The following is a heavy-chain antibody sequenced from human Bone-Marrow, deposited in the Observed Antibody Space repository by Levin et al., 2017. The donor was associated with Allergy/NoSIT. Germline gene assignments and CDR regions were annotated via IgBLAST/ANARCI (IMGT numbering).Heavy chain of an antibody. CDR1: TASLNGYY. CDR2: VHYTGTT. Sequence: SETLSLTCTVSTASLNGYYWNWIRQAPGSGLEWIGLVHYTGTTNYNPSLKSRVIISVDTSKNQFSLNLRSVTSADTAVYFCARSPRAVVTARYFDFWSRGTLVTVSS. J-gene: IGHJ4*02. V-gene: IGHV4-59*01. CDR3: ARSPRAVVTARYFDF. D-gene: IGHD2-21*02.